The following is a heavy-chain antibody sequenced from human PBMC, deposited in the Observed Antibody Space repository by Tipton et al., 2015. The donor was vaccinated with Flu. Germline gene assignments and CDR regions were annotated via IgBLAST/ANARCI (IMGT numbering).Heavy chain of an antibody. D-gene: IGHD7-27*01. CDR3: ARALTGEGGWLDP. Sequence: TLSLTCTVSGGSISSSYWNWIRQPPGKGLEWIGYIYSNGDTSYNPSLKSRVTISVDTSKNHFSLNLRSVTAADTAVYYCARALTGEGGWLDPWDQGTLVTVPS. J-gene: IGHJ5*02. V-gene: IGHV4-59*01. CDR1: GGSISSSY. CDR2: IYSNGDT.